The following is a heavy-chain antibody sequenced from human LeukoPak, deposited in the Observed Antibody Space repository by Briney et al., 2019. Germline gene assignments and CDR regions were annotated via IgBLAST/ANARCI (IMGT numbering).Heavy chain of an antibody. CDR3: ARGGIYNWFDP. D-gene: IGHD3-16*01. J-gene: IGHJ5*02. Sequence: GGSLRLSCAASGFTFSSYAMSWVRQAPGKGQEWVSAISGSGGGTYYADSVKGRFTISRDNSKNTLYLQMNSLRAEDTAVYYCARGGIYNWFDPWGQGTLATVSS. CDR1: GFTFSSYA. V-gene: IGHV3-23*01. CDR2: ISGSGGGT.